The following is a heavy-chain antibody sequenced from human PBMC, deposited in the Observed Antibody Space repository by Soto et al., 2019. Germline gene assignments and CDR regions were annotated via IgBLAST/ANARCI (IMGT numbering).Heavy chain of an antibody. J-gene: IGHJ6*02. CDR1: GFMFGTYW. V-gene: IGHV3-7*01. CDR2: IKHDGNEK. D-gene: IGHD3-22*01. Sequence: GGSLRLSCAATGFMFGTYWMSWVRQAPGKGLEWVANIKHDGNEKYYADSVKGRFTVSRDNVKNFLHLQMSSLRGDDKGVYFCVRATLSWGHYYFRGLDVWGQGTTVTVSS. CDR3: VRATLSWGHYYFRGLDV.